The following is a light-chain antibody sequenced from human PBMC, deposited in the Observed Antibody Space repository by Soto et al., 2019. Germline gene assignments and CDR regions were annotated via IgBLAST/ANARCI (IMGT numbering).Light chain of an antibody. V-gene: IGLV1-40*01. J-gene: IGLJ2*01. Sequence: QSVLTQPPSVSGAPGQRVTISCTGSSSSIGAGYDVHWYQQLPGTSPKLLIYENINRPSGVPDRFSGSKSGTSASLAITGLQAEDEADYYCQSFDISLSGYVVFGGGTKVTVL. CDR3: QSFDISLSGYVV. CDR2: ENI. CDR1: SSSIGAGYD.